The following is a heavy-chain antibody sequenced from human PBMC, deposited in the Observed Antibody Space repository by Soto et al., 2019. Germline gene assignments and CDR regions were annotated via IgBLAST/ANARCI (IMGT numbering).Heavy chain of an antibody. CDR2: IIPIFGSA. CDR1: GGTVSNSA. D-gene: IGHD6-13*01. J-gene: IGHJ4*02. V-gene: IGHV1-69*01. Sequence: QVQLVQSGAEVRKPGSSVKVSCKASGGTVSNSAISWLRQAPGQGLEWMGGIIPIFGSAVYARKFRGRVTIPADESTSTVYMELGAVGSEATAVYYRGRGSSRTKVEFWGQVTLVTVSS. CDR3: GRGSSRTKVEF.